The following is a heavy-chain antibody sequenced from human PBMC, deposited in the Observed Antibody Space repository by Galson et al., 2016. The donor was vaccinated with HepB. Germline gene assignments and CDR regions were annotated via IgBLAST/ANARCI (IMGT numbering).Heavy chain of an antibody. CDR2: LNPNSGNT. J-gene: IGHJ4*02. D-gene: IGHD1-26*01. CDR1: GYTFTSYD. V-gene: IGHV1-8*01. CDR3: ARTPRGVPSTDY. Sequence: SVKVSCKASGYTFTSYDFNWVRQATGQGLEWMGWLNPNSGNTGIIQKFQGRLTMTRDTSISTACMELSSLTSEDTAIYFCARTPRGVPSTDYWGQGTLVTVSS.